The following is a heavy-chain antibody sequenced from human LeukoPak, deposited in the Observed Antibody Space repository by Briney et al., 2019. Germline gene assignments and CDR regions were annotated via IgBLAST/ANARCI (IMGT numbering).Heavy chain of an antibody. CDR3: ASSCSSTSCYNAFDI. J-gene: IGHJ3*02. CDR1: GGSISSSSYY. D-gene: IGHD2-2*02. CDR2: IYYSGST. Sequence: SETLSLTCTVSGGSISSSSYYWGWIRQPPGKGLEWIGSIYYSGSTYYNPSLKSRVTISVDTSKNQFSLKLSSVTAADTAVYYCASSCSSTSCYNAFDIWGQGTMVTVSS. V-gene: IGHV4-39*01.